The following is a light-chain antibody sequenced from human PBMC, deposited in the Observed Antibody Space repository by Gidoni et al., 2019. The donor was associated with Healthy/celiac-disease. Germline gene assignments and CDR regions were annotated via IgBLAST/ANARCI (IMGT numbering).Light chain of an antibody. CDR1: QSISSY. V-gene: IGKV1-39*01. CDR2: AAS. Sequence: DIQMTQSPSSLSASVGEGVTITRRASQSISSYLNWYQQKPGKAPKLLIYAASSLQSGVPSRFSGSGSGTDFTLTISSLQPEDFATYYCQQSYSTPWTFGQGTKLEIK. CDR3: QQSYSTPWT. J-gene: IGKJ2*02.